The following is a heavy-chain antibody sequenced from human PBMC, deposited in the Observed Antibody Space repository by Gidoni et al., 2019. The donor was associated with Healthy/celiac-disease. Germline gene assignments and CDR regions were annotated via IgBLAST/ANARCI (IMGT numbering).Heavy chain of an antibody. CDR2: IFYSGST. Sequence: QVQLQESGPGLVKPSDTLSLTCPVSGGSISSYYCSWIRQPPGNGLEWIGYIFYSGSTNYNTSLKSRVTISVDTSKNQFSLKLSSVPAADTAVYYCARSRLIYSSRPFDYWGQGTLVTVSS. CDR1: GGSISSYY. V-gene: IGHV4-59*07. CDR3: ARSRLIYSSRPFDY. J-gene: IGHJ4*02. D-gene: IGHD6-13*01.